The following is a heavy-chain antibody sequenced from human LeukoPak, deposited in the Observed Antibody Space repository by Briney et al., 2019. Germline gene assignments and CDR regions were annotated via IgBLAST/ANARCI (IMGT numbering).Heavy chain of an antibody. D-gene: IGHD3-3*01. J-gene: IGHJ4*02. V-gene: IGHV4-34*01. CDR1: GGSFSGYY. CDR2: INHSGST. Sequence: PSETLSLTCAVYGGSFSGYYRSWIRQPPGKGLEWIGEINHSGSTNYNPSLKSRVTISVDTSKNQFSLKLSSVTAADTAVYYCARQFGYDFRKWGQGTLVTVSS. CDR3: ARQFGYDFRK.